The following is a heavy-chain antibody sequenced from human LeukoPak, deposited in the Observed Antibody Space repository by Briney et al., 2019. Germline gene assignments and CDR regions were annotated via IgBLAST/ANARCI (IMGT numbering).Heavy chain of an antibody. CDR2: IYYSGST. CDR1: GGSISSGGYY. V-gene: IGHV4-31*03. CDR3: ARWNRQQPRSYYFDY. J-gene: IGHJ4*02. Sequence: SETLSLTCTVSGGSISSGGYYWSWIRQHPGKGLEWIGYIYYSGSTYYNPSLKSRVIISVDTSKNQFSLKLSSVTAADTAVYYCARWNRQQPRSYYFDYWGQGTLVTVSS. D-gene: IGHD6-13*01.